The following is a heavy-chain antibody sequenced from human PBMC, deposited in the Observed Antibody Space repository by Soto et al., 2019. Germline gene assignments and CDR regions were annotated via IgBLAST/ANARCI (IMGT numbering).Heavy chain of an antibody. D-gene: IGHD6-13*01. CDR1: GFTFSSYA. CDR3: AKEGYSSSWSRYNWFDP. Sequence: GGSLRLSCAASGFTFSSYAMSWVRQAPGKGLEWVSAISGSGGSTYYADSVKGRFTISRDNSKNTLYLQMNSLRAEDTAVYYCAKEGYSSSWSRYNWFDPWGQGTLVTVSS. J-gene: IGHJ5*02. CDR2: ISGSGGST. V-gene: IGHV3-23*01.